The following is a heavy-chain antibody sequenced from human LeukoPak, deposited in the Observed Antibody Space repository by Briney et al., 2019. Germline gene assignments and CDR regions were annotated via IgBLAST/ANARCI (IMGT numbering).Heavy chain of an antibody. J-gene: IGHJ4*02. Sequence: PSETLSLTCTVSGGSFSSCSWSWIRQPPGKGLEWIGEINHSGSTNYNPSLKSRVTISVDTSKNQFSLKLSSVTAADTAVYYCARGLGSYCSSTSCAPFDYWGQGTLVTVSS. CDR2: INHSGST. CDR1: GGSFSSCS. CDR3: ARGLGSYCSSTSCAPFDY. D-gene: IGHD2-2*01. V-gene: IGHV4-34*01.